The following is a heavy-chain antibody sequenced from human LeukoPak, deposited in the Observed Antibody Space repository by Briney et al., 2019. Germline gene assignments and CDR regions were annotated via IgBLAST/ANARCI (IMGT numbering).Heavy chain of an antibody. V-gene: IGHV4-4*07. Sequence: SETLSLTCIVSGGSISSYYWSWIRQPAGKGLEWIGRIYTSGSTNYNPSLKSRVTMSVDTSKNQFSLKLSSVTAADTAVYYCARDESHWSGPPRPTHWGQGTLVTVSS. CDR3: ARDESHWSGPPRPTH. J-gene: IGHJ4*02. CDR1: GGSISSYY. CDR2: IYTSGST. D-gene: IGHD3-3*01.